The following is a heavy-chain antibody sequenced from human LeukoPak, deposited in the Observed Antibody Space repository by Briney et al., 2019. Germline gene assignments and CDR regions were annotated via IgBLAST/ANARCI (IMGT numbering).Heavy chain of an antibody. CDR2: ISYDGSNK. CDR3: ALHDSSGYYNY. V-gene: IGHV3-30*04. Sequence: GGSLRLSCAASGFTFSNYAIHWVRQAPGKGLEWVAVISYDGSNKYYADSVKGRFTISRDNSKNTLYLQMNSLRAEDTAVYYCALHDSSGYYNYWGQGTLVTVSS. CDR1: GFTFSNYA. J-gene: IGHJ4*02. D-gene: IGHD3-22*01.